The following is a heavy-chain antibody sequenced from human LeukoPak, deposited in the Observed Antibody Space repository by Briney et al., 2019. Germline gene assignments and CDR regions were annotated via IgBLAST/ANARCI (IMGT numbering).Heavy chain of an antibody. CDR3: ARGSPIVTTNGYFNY. V-gene: IGHV4-34*01. Sequence: PSETLSLTCAVYGGSFSGYYWSWIRQPPGKWLEWIGEIIHSGITNYNPSLTSRVTISVDTSKSQFSLKLSSVTAADTAVYYCARGSPIVTTNGYFNYWGQGTLVTVSS. CDR2: IIHSGIT. J-gene: IGHJ4*02. D-gene: IGHD5-12*01. CDR1: GGSFSGYY.